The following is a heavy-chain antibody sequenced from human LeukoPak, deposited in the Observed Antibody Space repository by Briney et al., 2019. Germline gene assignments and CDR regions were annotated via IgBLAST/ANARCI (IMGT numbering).Heavy chain of an antibody. V-gene: IGHV3-48*01. CDR3: AREGREKVAPITNRYYHYYLDV. D-gene: IGHD5-12*01. J-gene: IGHJ6*03. Sequence: GGSLRLSCVASGFNVNMENIYWVRQAPGKGLEWVSYIDSSNSPIYYADSVQGRFTISRDNARNSVFLQMDSLRADDTGVYFCAREGREKVAPITNRYYHYYLDVWGKGTTVTVSS. CDR2: IDSSNSPI. CDR1: GFNVNMEN.